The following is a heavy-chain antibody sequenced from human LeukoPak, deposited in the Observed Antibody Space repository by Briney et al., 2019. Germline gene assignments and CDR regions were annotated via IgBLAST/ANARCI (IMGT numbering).Heavy chain of an antibody. CDR2: FDPEDGET. J-gene: IGHJ6*02. D-gene: IGHD2-15*01. CDR1: GYTLTELS. Sequence: VASVKVSCKVSGYTLTELSMHWVRHAPGKGLEWMGGFDPEDGETIYAQKFQGRVTMTEDTSTDTAYMELSSLRSEDTAVYYCATDRYCSGGSCYSDYYYGMDVWGQGTTVTVSS. V-gene: IGHV1-24*01. CDR3: ATDRYCSGGSCYSDYYYGMDV.